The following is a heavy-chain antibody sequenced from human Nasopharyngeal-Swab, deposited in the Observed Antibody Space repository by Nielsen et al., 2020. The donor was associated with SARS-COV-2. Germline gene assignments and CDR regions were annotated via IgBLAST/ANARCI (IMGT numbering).Heavy chain of an antibody. J-gene: IGHJ4*02. D-gene: IGHD3-10*01. V-gene: IGHV5-51*01. CDR2: IYPGDSDT. Sequence: GESLKISCKGSGYSFTSYWIGWVRQMPGKGLEWMGIIYPGDSDTRYSPSFQGQVTISADKPISTAYLQWSSLKASDTAMYYCARPISDVWFGEFTPLFDYWGQGTLVTVSS. CDR1: GYSFTSYW. CDR3: ARPISDVWFGEFTPLFDY.